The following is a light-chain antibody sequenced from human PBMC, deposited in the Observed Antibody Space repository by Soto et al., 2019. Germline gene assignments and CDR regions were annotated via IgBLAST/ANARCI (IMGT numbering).Light chain of an antibody. CDR3: QQYNNWPQT. J-gene: IGKJ1*01. V-gene: IGKV3D-15*01. CDR1: QSVSAR. CDR2: GAS. Sequence: EIVMTQSPVTLSVSPGERATLSCRASQSVSARVAWYQQKPGQAPRLLIHGASNRATGIPDRFSGSGSGTEFTLTISSLQSEDFAVYYCQQYNNWPQTFGQGTKVDI.